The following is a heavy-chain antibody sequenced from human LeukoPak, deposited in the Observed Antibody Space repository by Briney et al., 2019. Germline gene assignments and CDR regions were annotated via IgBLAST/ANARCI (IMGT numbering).Heavy chain of an antibody. CDR2: IYYSGST. CDR1: GGSISSSSYY. Sequence: SETLSLTCTVSGGSISSSSYYWGWIRQPPGKGLEWIGSIYYSGSTYYNPSLKSRVTISVDTSKSQFSLRLSSVTAADTAVYYCARRGWSDYGSGSAFDYWGQGTLVTVSS. J-gene: IGHJ4*02. CDR3: ARRGWSDYGSGSAFDY. V-gene: IGHV4-39*01. D-gene: IGHD3-10*01.